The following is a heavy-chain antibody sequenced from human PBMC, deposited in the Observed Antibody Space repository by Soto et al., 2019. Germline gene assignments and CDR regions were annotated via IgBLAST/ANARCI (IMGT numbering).Heavy chain of an antibody. J-gene: IGHJ4*02. CDR1: GYSFNNYW. Sequence: GESLKISCKGSGYSFNNYWIAWVRQMPGKGLEWMGITFPGGSDTVYSPSFQGQVTISVTRSINTAYLQRSGLRASDTAMYYCARQIYDSDTGPNFQYYFDSWGQGTPVTVSS. V-gene: IGHV5-51*01. D-gene: IGHD3-22*01. CDR2: TFPGGSDT. CDR3: ARQIYDSDTGPNFQYYFDS.